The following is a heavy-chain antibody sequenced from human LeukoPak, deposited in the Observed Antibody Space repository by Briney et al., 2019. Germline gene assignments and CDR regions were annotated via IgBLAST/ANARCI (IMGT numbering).Heavy chain of an antibody. CDR1: GGSISSYY. CDR2: IYYSGSN. CDR3: ARGRWLQLGAFDI. Sequence: KPSETLSLTCTVSGGSISSYYWSWIRQPPGKGLEWIGYIYYSGSNNYNPSLKTRVTISVDTSKNQFSLKLSSVTAADTAVYYCARGRWLQLGAFDIWGQGTMVTVSS. D-gene: IGHD5-24*01. V-gene: IGHV4-59*01. J-gene: IGHJ3*02.